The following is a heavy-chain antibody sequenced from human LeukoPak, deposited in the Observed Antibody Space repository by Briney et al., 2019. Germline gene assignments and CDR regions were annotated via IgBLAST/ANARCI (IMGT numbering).Heavy chain of an antibody. J-gene: IGHJ4*02. D-gene: IGHD2-2*01. CDR3: AKEKVVVVPAAILDY. Sequence: TGRSLRLSCAASGFTFSNYGMHGVRQAPGKGLEGVTVISYDGSYKYYADSVKGRFTISRDNSKNTLYLQMNSLRAEDTAVYYCAKEKVVVVPAAILDYWGQGTLVTVSS. CDR2: ISYDGSYK. V-gene: IGHV3-30*18. CDR1: GFTFSNYG.